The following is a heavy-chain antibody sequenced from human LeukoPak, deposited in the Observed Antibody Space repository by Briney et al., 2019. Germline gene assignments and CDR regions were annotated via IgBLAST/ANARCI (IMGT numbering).Heavy chain of an antibody. CDR3: ARPHYYDSSGYYDY. V-gene: IGHV4-38-2*02. D-gene: IGHD3-22*01. J-gene: IGHJ4*02. CDR2: VYQTGLT. Sequence: PSETLSLICSVSGSSITSGFFWGWVRQPPGKGLEWIGSVYQTGLTYYKPSLKSRAAISLDPSKSHFFLELTSVTAADTAVYYCARPHYYDSSGYYDYWGQGTLVTVSS. CDR1: GSSITSGFF.